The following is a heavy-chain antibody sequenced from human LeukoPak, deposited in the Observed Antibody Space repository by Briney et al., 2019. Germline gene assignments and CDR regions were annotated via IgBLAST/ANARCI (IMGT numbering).Heavy chain of an antibody. Sequence: SVKVSCKASGGTFSSYAISWVRQAPGQGLEWMGGLIPIFGTANYAQKFQGRVTITADESTSTAYMELSSLRSEDTAVYYCARDCSSTSCFNWFDPWGQGTLVTVSS. CDR1: GGTFSSYA. D-gene: IGHD2-2*01. V-gene: IGHV1-69*13. J-gene: IGHJ5*02. CDR3: ARDCSSTSCFNWFDP. CDR2: LIPIFGTA.